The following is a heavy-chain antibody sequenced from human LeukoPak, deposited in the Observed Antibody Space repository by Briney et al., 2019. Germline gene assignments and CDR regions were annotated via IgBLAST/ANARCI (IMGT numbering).Heavy chain of an antibody. V-gene: IGHV4-39*07. CDR2: IYYSGST. CDR1: GGSIGSSSYY. Sequence: SETLSLTCTVSGGSIGSSSYYWGWIRQPPGKGLEWIGSIYYSGSTYYNPSLKSRVTISVDTSKNQFSLKLSSVTAADTAVYYCARTGTTLWIAFDIWGQGTMVTVSS. D-gene: IGHD1-1*01. CDR3: ARTGTTLWIAFDI. J-gene: IGHJ3*02.